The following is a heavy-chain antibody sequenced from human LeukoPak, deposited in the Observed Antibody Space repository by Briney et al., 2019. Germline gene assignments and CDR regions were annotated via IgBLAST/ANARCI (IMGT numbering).Heavy chain of an antibody. CDR1: GFTFDDYA. CDR3: AKGSSYGSGSYYNY. V-gene: IGHV3-9*01. Sequence: PGRSLRLSCAASGFTFDDYAMHWVRQAPGKGLEWVSGISWNSGSIGYADSVKGRFTISRDNAKNSLYLQMNSLRAEDTALYYCAKGSSYGSGSYYNYWGQETLVTVSS. J-gene: IGHJ4*02. D-gene: IGHD3-10*01. CDR2: ISWNSGSI.